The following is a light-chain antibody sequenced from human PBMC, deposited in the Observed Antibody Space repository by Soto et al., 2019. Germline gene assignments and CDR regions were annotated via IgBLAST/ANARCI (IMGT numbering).Light chain of an antibody. CDR3: QQSYSTPRYT. J-gene: IGKJ2*01. Sequence: DIQLTQSPSSLSASVGDRVTITCRASRSIRRYLNWFQQKPGKAPNLLIYAASSLQSGVPSRFSGSGSGTDFTLTISSLQPEDFATYHCQQSYSTPRYTFGQGTKLEIK. CDR1: RSIRRY. CDR2: AAS. V-gene: IGKV1-39*01.